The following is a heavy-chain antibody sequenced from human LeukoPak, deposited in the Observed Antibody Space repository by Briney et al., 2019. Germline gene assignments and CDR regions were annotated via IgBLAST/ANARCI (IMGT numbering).Heavy chain of an antibody. D-gene: IGHD3-9*01. Sequence: GASVKVSCKASGGTFSSYAISWVRQAPGQGLEWMGGIIPIFGTANYAQKFQGRVTITADESTSTAYMELSSLRSEDTAVYYCARGGNYDILTGYYYYYYYGVDVWGQGTTVTVSS. CDR1: GGTFSSYA. V-gene: IGHV1-69*13. J-gene: IGHJ6*02. CDR3: ARGGNYDILTGYYYYYYYGVDV. CDR2: IIPIFGTA.